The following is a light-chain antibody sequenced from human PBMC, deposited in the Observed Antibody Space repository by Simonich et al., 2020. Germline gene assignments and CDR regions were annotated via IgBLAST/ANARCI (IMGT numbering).Light chain of an antibody. Sequence: QSALTQPASVSGSPGQSITISCPGTSSDVGGCNYVSWYQQPPGKAPNLMIYDFSKRPSGVSNRFSGSKSGNTASLTISGLQAEDEADYYCSSYTSSSTLVFGGGTKLTVL. J-gene: IGLJ2*01. V-gene: IGLV2-14*01. CDR2: DFS. CDR1: SSDVGGCNY. CDR3: SSYTSSSTLV.